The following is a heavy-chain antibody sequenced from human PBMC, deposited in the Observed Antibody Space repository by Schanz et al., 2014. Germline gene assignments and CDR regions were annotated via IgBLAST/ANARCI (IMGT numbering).Heavy chain of an antibody. J-gene: IGHJ3*01. CDR3: ARDGGRDGYNLAFDV. CDR1: GFTVNTNY. Sequence: DVQLLESGGGLVQPGGSLRLSCAVSGFTVNTNYMSWVRQAPGKGLEWISSMYINSGSTQYADSVKGRFIISRDSSKNTLFLQMNSLRAEDTAVYFCARDGGRDGYNLAFDVWGQGTLVTVSS. CDR2: MYINSGST. D-gene: IGHD5-12*01. V-gene: IGHV3-53*01.